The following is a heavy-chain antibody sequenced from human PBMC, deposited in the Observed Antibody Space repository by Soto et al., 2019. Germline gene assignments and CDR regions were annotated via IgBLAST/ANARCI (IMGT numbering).Heavy chain of an antibody. Sequence: QLQLQESGPRLVKPSETLSLTCTVSGGSISGSISYWGWIRQPPEKGLEWIGSIYSGGATSYSPSLKTRVNLSVDTSKNQFSLNLTSATAADTAVYFCAGQAPYGDVPFDLWGQGALVTVSS. V-gene: IGHV4-39*01. J-gene: IGHJ4*02. CDR2: IYSGGAT. CDR1: GGSISGSISY. D-gene: IGHD4-17*01. CDR3: AGQAPYGDVPFDL.